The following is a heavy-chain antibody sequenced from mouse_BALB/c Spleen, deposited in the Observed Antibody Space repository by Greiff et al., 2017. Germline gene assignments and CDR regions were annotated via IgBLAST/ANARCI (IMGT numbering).Heavy chain of an antibody. CDR2: IWGDGST. Sequence: QVQLKESGPGLVAPSQSLSITCTVSGFSLTGYGVNWVRQPPGKGLEWLGMIWGDGSTDYNSALKSRLSISKDNSKSQVFLKMNSLQTDDTARYYCARESHDGYYHYAMDYWGQGTSVTVSS. V-gene: IGHV2-6-7*01. CDR1: GFSLTGYG. D-gene: IGHD2-3*01. J-gene: IGHJ4*01. CDR3: ARESHDGYYHYAMDY.